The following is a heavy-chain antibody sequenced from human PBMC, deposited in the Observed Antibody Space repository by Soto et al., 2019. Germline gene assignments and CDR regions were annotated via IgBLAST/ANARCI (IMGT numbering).Heavy chain of an antibody. Sequence: PGGSLRLSCAASGFTFSSYAMSWVRQAPGKGLEWVSAISGSGGSTYYADSVKGRFTISRDNSKNTLYLQMNSLRAEDTPVYHCAIGPMVYYYYSSGVGQYFDLWGRGTLVTVSS. CDR3: AIGPMVYYYYSSGVGQYFDL. D-gene: IGHD3-22*01. CDR1: GFTFSSYA. J-gene: IGHJ2*01. CDR2: ISGSGGST. V-gene: IGHV3-23*01.